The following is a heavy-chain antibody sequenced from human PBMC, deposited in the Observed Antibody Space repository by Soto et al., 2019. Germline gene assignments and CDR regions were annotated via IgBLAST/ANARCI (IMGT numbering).Heavy chain of an antibody. D-gene: IGHD3-22*01. J-gene: IGHJ4*02. CDR2: IIPIFGTA. CDR3: AMYYYDSSGYYSDFDY. Sequence: SVKVSCKASGGTFSSYAISWVRQAPGQGLGWMGGIIPIFGTANYAQKFQGRVTITADESTSTAYMELSSLRSEDTAVYYCAMYYYDSSGYYSDFDYWGQGTLVTVSS. V-gene: IGHV1-69*13. CDR1: GGTFSSYA.